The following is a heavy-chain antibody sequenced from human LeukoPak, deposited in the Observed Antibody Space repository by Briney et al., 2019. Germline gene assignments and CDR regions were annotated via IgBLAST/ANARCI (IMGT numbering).Heavy chain of an antibody. J-gene: IGHJ4*02. D-gene: IGHD4-23*01. CDR2: IFYSGNT. Sequence: SETLSLTCTVSGGSISSRSYYWGWIRQPPGEGLEWIGSIFYSGNTHYNPSLESRVSISVDTSKNQFSLKLSSVTAADTAVYFCARHQFDGSKPRLFDYWGQGTLATVSS. CDR3: ARHQFDGSKPRLFDY. V-gene: IGHV4-39*01. CDR1: GGSISSRSYY.